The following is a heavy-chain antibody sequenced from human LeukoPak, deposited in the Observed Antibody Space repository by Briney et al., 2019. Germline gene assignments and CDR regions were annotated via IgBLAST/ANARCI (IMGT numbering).Heavy chain of an antibody. D-gene: IGHD2-2*02. CDR1: GFTFSSFT. CDR3: ARGHCSSTSCYNGYDY. V-gene: IGHV3-21*01. J-gene: IGHJ4*02. Sequence: PGGSLRLSCAASGFTFSSFTMNWVRQAPGKGLEWVSSITTSTSYIYYADSVKGRFTISRDNAKNSLYLQMNSLRAEDTAVYYCARGHCSSTSCYNGYDYWGQGTLVTVSS. CDR2: ITTSTSYI.